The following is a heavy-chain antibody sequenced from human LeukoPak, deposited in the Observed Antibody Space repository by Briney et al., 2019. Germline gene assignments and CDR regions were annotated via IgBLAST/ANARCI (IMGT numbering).Heavy chain of an antibody. V-gene: IGHV3-48*04. Sequence: PGGSLRLSCAASGFTFSSYGMHWVRQAPGKGLELVSYISSSSSTIYYADSVRGRFAVSRDNAKNLLYLQMNSLRAEDTAVYYCALGWYAIDHWGQGTLVTVSS. J-gene: IGHJ4*02. CDR1: GFTFSSYG. CDR3: ALGWYAIDH. D-gene: IGHD6-19*01. CDR2: ISSSSSTI.